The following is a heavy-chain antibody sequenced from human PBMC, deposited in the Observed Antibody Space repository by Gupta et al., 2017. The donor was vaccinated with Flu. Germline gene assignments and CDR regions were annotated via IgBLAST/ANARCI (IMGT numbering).Heavy chain of an antibody. V-gene: IGHV3-33*01. CDR3: ARSLCCPGGGCYSGVDH. Sequence: PGKGLEWVGVILYDDKYKYYADSFKGRFNINRDNTKETVYLKVDSLTTDDTAVYFCARSLCCPGGGCYSGVDHWGQGTRVTVSS. D-gene: IGHD2-15*01. CDR2: ILYDDKYK. J-gene: IGHJ4*02.